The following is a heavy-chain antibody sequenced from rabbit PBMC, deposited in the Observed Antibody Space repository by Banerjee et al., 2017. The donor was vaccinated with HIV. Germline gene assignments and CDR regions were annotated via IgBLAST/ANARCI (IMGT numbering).Heavy chain of an antibody. CDR3: ARYDDYGDPFNL. V-gene: IGHV1S40*01. Sequence: QSLEESGGDLVKPGASLTLTCTASGFSSSSTYYMCWVRQAPGKGLEWIACIYAGDSTYYATWAKGRFTISRTSSTTVTLQMTSLTAADTATYFCARYDDYGDPFNLWGPGTLVTVS. CDR2: IYAGDST. D-gene: IGHD2-1*01. J-gene: IGHJ4*01. CDR1: GFSSSSTYY.